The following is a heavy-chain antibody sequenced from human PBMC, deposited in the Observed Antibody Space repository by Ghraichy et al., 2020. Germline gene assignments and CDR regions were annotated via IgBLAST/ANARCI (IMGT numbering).Heavy chain of an antibody. D-gene: IGHD6-13*01. Sequence: ASVKVSCKVSGYTLTELSMHWVRQAPGKGLEWMGGFDPEDGETIYAQKFQGRVTMTEDTSTDTAYMELSSLRSEDTAVYYCATGVGYVEQQLVSPLDYWGQGTLVTVSS. V-gene: IGHV1-24*01. CDR2: FDPEDGET. CDR3: ATGVGYVEQQLVSPLDY. J-gene: IGHJ4*02. CDR1: GYTLTELS.